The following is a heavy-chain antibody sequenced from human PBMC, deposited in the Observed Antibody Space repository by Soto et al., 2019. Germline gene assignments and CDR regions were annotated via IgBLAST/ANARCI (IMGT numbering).Heavy chain of an antibody. J-gene: IGHJ6*03. CDR2: IKPDGSEI. CDR3: ARARTYDFWSGYTETHYYMDA. V-gene: IGHV3-7*05. Sequence: GSLRLSCAASGFTFSTYWMSWVRQAPGKGLEWVANIKPDGSEIYYVDSVKGRFTISRDNAKNSLYLQMNSLIVEDTAVYYCARARTYDFWSGYTETHYYMDAWGKGTTVTVSS. D-gene: IGHD3-3*01. CDR1: GFTFSTYW.